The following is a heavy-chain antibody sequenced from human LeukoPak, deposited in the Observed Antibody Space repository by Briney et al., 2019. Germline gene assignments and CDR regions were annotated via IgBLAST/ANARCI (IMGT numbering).Heavy chain of an antibody. J-gene: IGHJ4*02. CDR3: AKDRWQWLY. D-gene: IGHD6-19*01. CDR1: GFTFSTYT. Sequence: LPGGSLRLSCAASGFTFSTYTMYWVRHPPGKRLEWVSIIGNNGGGIHYADSVRGRFTISRDNSKNALYLQMNSLRVEDTAVYYCAKDRWQWLYWGQGALVTVSS. CDR2: IGNNGGGI. V-gene: IGHV3-23*01.